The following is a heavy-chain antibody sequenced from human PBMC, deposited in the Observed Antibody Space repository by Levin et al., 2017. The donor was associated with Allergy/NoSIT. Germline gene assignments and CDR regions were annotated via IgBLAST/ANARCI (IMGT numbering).Heavy chain of an antibody. J-gene: IGHJ3*02. CDR2: IYYSGST. D-gene: IGHD2-15*01. CDR3: ARREYCSGGSCYSEAFDI. Sequence: ASETLSLTCTVSGGSISSSSYYWGWIRQPPGKGLEWIGSIYYSGSTYYNPSLKSRVTISVDTSKNQFSLKLSSVTAADTAVYYCARREYCSGGSCYSEAFDIWGQGTMVTVSS. V-gene: IGHV4-39*01. CDR1: GGSISSSSYY.